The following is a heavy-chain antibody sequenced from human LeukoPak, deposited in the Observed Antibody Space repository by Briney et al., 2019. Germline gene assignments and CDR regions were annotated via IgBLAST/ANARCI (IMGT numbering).Heavy chain of an antibody. V-gene: IGHV3-9*01. D-gene: IGHD3-22*01. CDR3: AKDTVYDSSGYYYDY. Sequence: GGSLRLSCAASGFTFSSYWMSWVRQAPGKGLEWVSGISWNSGSIGYADSVKGRFTISRDNAKNSLYLQMNSLRAEDTALYYCAKDTVYDSSGYYYDYWGQGTLVTVSS. CDR2: ISWNSGSI. J-gene: IGHJ4*02. CDR1: GFTFSSYW.